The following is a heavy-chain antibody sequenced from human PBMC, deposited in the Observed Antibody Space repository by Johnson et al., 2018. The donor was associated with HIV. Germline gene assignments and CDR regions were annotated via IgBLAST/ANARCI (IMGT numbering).Heavy chain of an antibody. Sequence: VQLVESGGGVVQPGGSLRLSCETSGFTFSSYWLHWVRQAPGKGLVWVSRINSDGSSTSYADPVKARFTISRDNSKNTLYLQMNSLRAEDTAVYYCAKVRSGWSTGAFDIWGQGTMVTVSS. CDR3: AKVRSGWSTGAFDI. CDR1: GFTFSSYW. J-gene: IGHJ3*02. D-gene: IGHD6-19*01. CDR2: INSDGSST. V-gene: IGHV3-74*01.